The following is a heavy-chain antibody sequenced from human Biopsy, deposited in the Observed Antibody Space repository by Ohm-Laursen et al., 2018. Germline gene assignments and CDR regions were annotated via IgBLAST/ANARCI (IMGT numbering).Heavy chain of an antibody. D-gene: IGHD3-10*01. CDR2: IYITGET. CDR3: ARAPPLIRGVVESWFDP. J-gene: IGHJ5*02. V-gene: IGHV4-4*07. CDR1: GGYISHYY. Sequence: GTLSLTCTVSGGYISHYYWTWIRQPAGQGLEWIGRIYITGETDYNPSLKSRVTRSVDSLNKQFTLKLKSAPAADTAIYYCARAPPLIRGVVESWFDPWGQGILVTVSS.